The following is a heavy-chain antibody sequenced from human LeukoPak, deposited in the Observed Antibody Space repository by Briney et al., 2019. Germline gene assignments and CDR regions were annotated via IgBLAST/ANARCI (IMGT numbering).Heavy chain of an antibody. J-gene: IGHJ4*02. CDR2: IHHSGST. Sequence: SETLSLTCAVSGGSISSSNWWSWVRQPPGKGLEWIGEIHHSGSTNYNPSLKSRVTISVDTSKNQFSLKLSSVTAADTAVYYCARSLHGPDFDYWGQGTLVTVSS. CDR1: GGSISSSNW. CDR3: ARSLHGPDFDY. V-gene: IGHV4-4*02.